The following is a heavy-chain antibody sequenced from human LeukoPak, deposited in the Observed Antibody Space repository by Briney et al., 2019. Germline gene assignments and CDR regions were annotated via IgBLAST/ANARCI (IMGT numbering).Heavy chain of an antibody. J-gene: IGHJ4*02. V-gene: IGHV1-24*01. D-gene: IGHD3-3*01. CDR1: GYTLTELS. Sequence: ASVKVSCKVSGYTLTELSMHWVRQAPGKGHEWMGGFDPEDGERIYAQKFQGRVTMTEDTSTDTAYMDLSSLRSEDTAIYYCATTVFGVLTSFDYWGQGTLVTVSS. CDR2: FDPEDGER. CDR3: ATTVFGVLTSFDY.